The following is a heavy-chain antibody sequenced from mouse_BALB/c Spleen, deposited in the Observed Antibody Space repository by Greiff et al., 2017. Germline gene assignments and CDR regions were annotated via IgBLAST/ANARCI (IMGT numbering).Heavy chain of an antibody. Sequence: EVKLMESGGGLVKPGGSLKLSCAASGFTFSSYTMSWVRQTPEKRLEWVATISSGGSYTYYPDSVKGRFTISRDNAKNTLYLQMSSLKSEDTAMYYCTNDYLAYWGQGTLVTVSA. D-gene: IGHD2-4*01. J-gene: IGHJ3*01. CDR1: GFTFSSYT. CDR3: TNDYLAY. CDR2: ISSGGSYT. V-gene: IGHV5-6-4*01.